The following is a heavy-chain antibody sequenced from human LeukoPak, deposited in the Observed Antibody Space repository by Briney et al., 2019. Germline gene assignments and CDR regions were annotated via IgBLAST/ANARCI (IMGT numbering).Heavy chain of an antibody. J-gene: IGHJ3*02. V-gene: IGHV4-30-2*01. CDR1: GGSISSGGYS. CDR3: ARDRRREYYYDSSGSQSDAFDI. Sequence: KASETLSLTCAVSGGSISSGGYSWSWIRQPPGKGLEWIGYIYHSGSTYYNPSLKSRVAISVDRSKNQFSLKLSSVTAADTAVYYCARDRRREYYYDSSGSQSDAFDIWGQGTMVTVSS. D-gene: IGHD3-22*01. CDR2: IYHSGST.